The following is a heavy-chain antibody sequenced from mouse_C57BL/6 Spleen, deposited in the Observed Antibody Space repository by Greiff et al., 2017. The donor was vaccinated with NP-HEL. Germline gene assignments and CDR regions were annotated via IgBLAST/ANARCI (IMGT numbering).Heavy chain of an antibody. D-gene: IGHD2-4*01. J-gene: IGHJ3*01. CDR2: IYPGSGST. V-gene: IGHV1-55*01. CDR1: GYTFTSYW. Sequence: VQLQESGAELVKPGASVKMSCKASGYTFTSYWITWVKQRPGQGLEWIGDIYPGSGSTNYNEKFQSKATLTVDTSSSTAYMQLSSLTSEDSAVYYCADRAYDYGEDGAWFAYWGQGTLVTVSA. CDR3: ADRAYDYGEDGAWFAY.